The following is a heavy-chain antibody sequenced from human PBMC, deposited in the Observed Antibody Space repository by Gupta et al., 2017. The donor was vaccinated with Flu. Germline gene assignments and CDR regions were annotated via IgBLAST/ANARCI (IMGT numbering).Heavy chain of an antibody. CDR1: SYY. CDR3: ASQGRAVAGTPLAFDI. V-gene: IGHV4-4*07. J-gene: IGHJ3*02. CDR2: IYTSGST. Sequence: SYYGSWIRQPAGKGLEWIGRIYTSGSTNYNPSLKSRVTMSVDTSKNQFSLKLSSVTAADTAVYYCASQGRAVAGTPLAFDIWGQGTMVTVSS. D-gene: IGHD6-19*01.